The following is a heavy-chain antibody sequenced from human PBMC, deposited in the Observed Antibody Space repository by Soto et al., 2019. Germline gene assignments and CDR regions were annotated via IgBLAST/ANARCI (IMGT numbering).Heavy chain of an antibody. Sequence: QVQLQESGPGLVKPSETLSLTCTVSGGSISSYYWSWIRQPPGKGLEWIGYIYYSGSTNYNPSLKSRVTISVDPSKSQFSLKLSSGTAADTTVYYCAGALVAFDYWGQGTLVTVSS. D-gene: IGHD5-12*01. CDR2: IYYSGST. V-gene: IGHV4-59*08. CDR1: GGSISSYY. J-gene: IGHJ4*02. CDR3: AGALVAFDY.